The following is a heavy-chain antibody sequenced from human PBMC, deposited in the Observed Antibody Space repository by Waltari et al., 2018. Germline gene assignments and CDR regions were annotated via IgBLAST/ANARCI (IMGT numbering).Heavy chain of an antibody. D-gene: IGHD3-3*01. V-gene: IGHV3-43*01. CDR1: GFSFTNYA. CDR3: AKDYHDYWSGYYDS. CDR2: ISWDGLSV. J-gene: IGHJ4*02. Sequence: EVQLEESGGVVAQPGESLRLSCTASGFSFTNYAMHWVRQPPGKGLEWVSVISWDGLSVYYSASVKGRFTVSRDNRRNSLYLQMNSLRPEDAALYYCAKDYHDYWSGYYDSWGQGTLVTVSS.